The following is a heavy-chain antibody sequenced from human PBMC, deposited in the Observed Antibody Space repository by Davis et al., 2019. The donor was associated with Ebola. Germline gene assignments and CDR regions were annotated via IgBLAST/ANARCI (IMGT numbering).Heavy chain of an antibody. D-gene: IGHD1-7*01. CDR3: ASLGERTHRDIWNWEYVQN. CDR2: IYHTGAT. V-gene: IGHV4-39*01. Sequence: SETLSLTCTVSGGSINSTNYYWAWIRQPPGKGLEWIGSIYHTGATYYNPSLKSRLRFSVDTSKKQFSLILTSVTDTDTAVYYCASLGERTHRDIWNWEYVQNWGQGTLVTVSS. J-gene: IGHJ1*01. CDR1: GGSINSTNYY.